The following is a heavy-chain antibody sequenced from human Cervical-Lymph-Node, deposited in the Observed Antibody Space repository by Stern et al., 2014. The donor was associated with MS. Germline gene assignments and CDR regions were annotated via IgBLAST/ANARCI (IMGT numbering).Heavy chain of an antibody. J-gene: IGHJ5*02. D-gene: IGHD6-13*01. Sequence: EVHLVESGAEVKKPGESLKISCTGSGYSFTSYYIIWVRHVPGKGLEWMGIIQPGDSETRYSPSFQGQVTISADKSINTAYLQWRSLKASDTAMYYCARTRYSSSWYTFDPWGQGTLVTVSS. CDR2: IQPGDSET. V-gene: IGHV5-51*03. CDR3: ARTRYSSSWYTFDP. CDR1: GYSFTSYY.